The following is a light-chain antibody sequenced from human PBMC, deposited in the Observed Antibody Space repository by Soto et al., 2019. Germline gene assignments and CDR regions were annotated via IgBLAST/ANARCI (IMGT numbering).Light chain of an antibody. J-gene: IGLJ3*02. Sequence: QSVLTQPPSVSGAPGQRVTISCTGSSSDIGAGYDVHWYQQLPGTAPKLLIYGNSNRPSGVPDRFSGSKSGTSASLAITGLQADDEAAYYCRSYDSSLSAWVFGGGTKLTVL. CDR1: SSDIGAGYD. CDR3: RSYDSSLSAWV. V-gene: IGLV1-40*01. CDR2: GNS.